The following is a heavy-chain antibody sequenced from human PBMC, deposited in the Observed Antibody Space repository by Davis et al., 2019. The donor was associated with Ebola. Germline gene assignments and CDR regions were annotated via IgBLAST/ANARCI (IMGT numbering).Heavy chain of an antibody. CDR1: GFTFSHYA. D-gene: IGHD7-27*01. CDR2: ICGSGDST. J-gene: IGHJ4*02. V-gene: IGHV3-23*01. Sequence: GESLKISCAASGFTFSHYAMSWVRQAPGKGLEWVSGICGSGDSTYYADSVKGRFTISRDNSKNTVHLQMNSLRAEDTALYYCARDYWGSGDYWGQGTLVTVSS. CDR3: ARDYWGSGDY.